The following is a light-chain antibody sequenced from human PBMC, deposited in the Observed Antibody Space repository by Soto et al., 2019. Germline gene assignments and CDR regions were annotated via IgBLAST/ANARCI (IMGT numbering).Light chain of an antibody. CDR3: QQYGSSPLT. CDR2: GAS. J-gene: IGKJ3*01. V-gene: IGKV3-20*01. Sequence: EIVLTQSPGTLSLSPGERATLSCRASQSVSSSYLAWYQQKPGQAPRLLIYGASSRATGLPDRFSDSGSGTDFTLTISRLEPEDFAVYYCQQYGSSPLTFGPGTTVDLK. CDR1: QSVSSSY.